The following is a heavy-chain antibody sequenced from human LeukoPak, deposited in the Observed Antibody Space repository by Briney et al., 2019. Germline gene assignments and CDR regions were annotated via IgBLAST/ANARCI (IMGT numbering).Heavy chain of an antibody. D-gene: IGHD5-24*01. V-gene: IGHV4-30-2*01. CDR3: ARDAGYNFDY. CDR1: GGSISSGGYS. Sequence: ASETLSLTCAVSGGSISSGGYSWSWIRQPPGKGLEWIGYIYHSGSTYYNPSLKSRVTISVDKSKNQFSLKLSSVTAADTAVYYCARDAGYNFDYWGQGTLVTVSS. J-gene: IGHJ4*02. CDR2: IYHSGST.